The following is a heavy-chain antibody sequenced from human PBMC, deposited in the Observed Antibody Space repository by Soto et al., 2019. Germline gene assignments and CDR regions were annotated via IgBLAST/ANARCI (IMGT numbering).Heavy chain of an antibody. CDR1: GYTFTSYG. J-gene: IGHJ3*02. CDR3: ASVGYSSGWYAFRAPAFDAFDI. D-gene: IGHD6-19*01. CDR2: ISAYNGNT. Sequence: VASVKVSCKASGYTFTSYGISWVRQAPGQGLEWMGWISAYNGNTNYAQKLQGRVTMTTDTSTSTAYMELRSLRSDDTAVYYCASVGYSSGWYAFRAPAFDAFDIWGQGTMVTVSS. V-gene: IGHV1-18*01.